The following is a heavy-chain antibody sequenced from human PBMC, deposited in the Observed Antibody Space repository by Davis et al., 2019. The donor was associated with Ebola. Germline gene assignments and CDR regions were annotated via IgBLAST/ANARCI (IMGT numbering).Heavy chain of an antibody. Sequence: AASVKVSCKASGGTFSSYAISWVRQAPGQGLGWMGGIIPVFGTANYAQKFQGRVTITADKSTSTTYMELSSLRSEDTAVFYCARGKTVAGTRGLSWFDPWGPGTLVTVSS. CDR1: GGTFSSYA. V-gene: IGHV1-69*06. CDR3: ARGKTVAGTRGLSWFDP. J-gene: IGHJ5*02. D-gene: IGHD6-19*01. CDR2: IIPVFGTA.